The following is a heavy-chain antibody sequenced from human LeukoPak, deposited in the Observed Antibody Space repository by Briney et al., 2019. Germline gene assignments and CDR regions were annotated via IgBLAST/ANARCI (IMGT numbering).Heavy chain of an antibody. V-gene: IGHV4-30-2*01. Sequence: SETLSLTCAVSGGSISSGGYSWSWIRQPPGKGLEWIGYIYHSGSTYYNPSLKSRVTISVDRSKNQFSLKLSSVTAADTAVYYCTTGLKRYRVIEDDYWGQGTLVTVSS. J-gene: IGHJ4*02. CDR1: GGSISSGGYS. CDR2: IYHSGST. D-gene: IGHD3-22*01. CDR3: TTGLKRYRVIEDDY.